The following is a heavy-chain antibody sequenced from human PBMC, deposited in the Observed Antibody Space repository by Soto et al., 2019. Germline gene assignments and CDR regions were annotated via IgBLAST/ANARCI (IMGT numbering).Heavy chain of an antibody. CDR1: GFSFSTST. CDR3: AIARRNAASDYSGIDV. D-gene: IGHD1-1*01. V-gene: IGHV3-48*02. Sequence: GGTLRVSGSASGFSFSTSTMIWVRQAPGKGLEWVSYISSGSTTIYYADSVKGRFTIARDNGKNSLYLQMNSLRDEDTAVYYCAIARRNAASDYSGIDVWGEGTT. CDR2: ISSGSTTI. J-gene: IGHJ6*02.